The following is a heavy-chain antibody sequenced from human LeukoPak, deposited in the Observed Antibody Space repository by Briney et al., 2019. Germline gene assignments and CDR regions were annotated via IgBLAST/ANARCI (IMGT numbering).Heavy chain of an antibody. CDR2: INPNSGGT. CDR3: ARDRARDPFSENGMDV. Sequence: GSAKVSCKPSGYTFTGYYMHSVRQAPEQGVEWMGWINPNSGGTNYAQKFQGRVTMTRDTSISTAYMELSRLRSDDRAVYYCARDRARDPFSENGMDVWGQGATVTVSS. J-gene: IGHJ6*02. D-gene: IGHD3-10*01. V-gene: IGHV1-2*02. CDR1: GYTFTGYY.